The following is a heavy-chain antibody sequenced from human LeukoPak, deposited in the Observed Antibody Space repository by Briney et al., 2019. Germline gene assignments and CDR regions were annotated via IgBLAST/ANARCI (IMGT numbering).Heavy chain of an antibody. J-gene: IGHJ4*02. Sequence: PSETLSLTCTVSNGSISSYHWSWVRQPPGKGLEWIGYILTSGTTNYNPSLKSRLTISVDTSKNRFTPKLSSVTAADTAVYYCARLRVSGSYLYYFDYWGQGTLVTVSS. D-gene: IGHD3-10*01. CDR2: ILTSGTT. CDR3: ARLRVSGSYLYYFDY. CDR1: NGSISSYH. V-gene: IGHV4-4*09.